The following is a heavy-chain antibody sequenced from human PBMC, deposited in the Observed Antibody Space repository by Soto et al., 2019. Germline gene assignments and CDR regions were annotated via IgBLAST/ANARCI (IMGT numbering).Heavy chain of an antibody. J-gene: IGHJ4*02. D-gene: IGHD3-10*01. CDR1: GGSISSYY. CDR2: IYYSGST. V-gene: IGHV4-59*08. CDR3: ARRYYYGSGSYFNVGYYFDY. Sequence: SETLSLTCTVSGGSISSYYWSWIRQPPGKGLEWIGYIYYSGSTNYNPSLKSRVTISVDTSKNQFSLKLSSVTAADTAVYYCARRYYYGSGSYFNVGYYFDYWGQGTLVTVSS.